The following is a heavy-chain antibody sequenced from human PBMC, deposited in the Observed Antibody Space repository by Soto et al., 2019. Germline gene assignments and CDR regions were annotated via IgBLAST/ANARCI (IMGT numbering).Heavy chain of an antibody. CDR2: IYYSGST. J-gene: IGHJ4*02. CDR1: GGSISSYY. Sequence: SETLSLTCTVSGGSISSYYWSWIRQPPGKGLEWIGYIYYSGSTNYNPSLKSRVTISVDTSKNQFSLKLSSVTAADTAVYYCAREAGSGYFDYWGQGTLVTVSS. D-gene: IGHD3-22*01. V-gene: IGHV4-59*01. CDR3: AREAGSGYFDY.